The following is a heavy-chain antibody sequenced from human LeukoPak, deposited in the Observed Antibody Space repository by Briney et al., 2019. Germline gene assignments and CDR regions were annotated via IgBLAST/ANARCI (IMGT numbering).Heavy chain of an antibody. CDR3: AKSHDGSGAFDI. V-gene: IGHV3-23*01. D-gene: IGHD3-22*01. J-gene: IGHJ3*02. CDR2: ISATGEST. CDR1: RFSFYAYA. Sequence: PGGSLRLSCAASRFSFYAYAMSWVRQAPGKGLEWVSGISATGESTYYADSVKGRFTISRDNSKNTLFLQMNSLRAEDTAVYYCAKSHDGSGAFDIWGQGTMVTVSS.